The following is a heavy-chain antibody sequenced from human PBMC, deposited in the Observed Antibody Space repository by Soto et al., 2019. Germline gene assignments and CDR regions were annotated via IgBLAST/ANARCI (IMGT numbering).Heavy chain of an antibody. CDR3: AKGIRSRIAAALSGDYYGMDV. D-gene: IGHD6-13*01. Sequence: WGSLRLSCAASGFTFSSYAMSWVRQAPGKGLEWVSAISGSGGSTYYADSVKGRFTISRDNSKNTLYLQMNSLRAEDTAVYYCAKGIRSRIAAALSGDYYGMDVWGQGTTVTVSS. CDR2: ISGSGGST. V-gene: IGHV3-23*01. CDR1: GFTFSSYA. J-gene: IGHJ6*02.